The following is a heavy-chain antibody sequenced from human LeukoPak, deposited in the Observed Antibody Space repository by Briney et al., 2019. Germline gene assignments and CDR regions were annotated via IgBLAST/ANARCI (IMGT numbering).Heavy chain of an antibody. J-gene: IGHJ4*02. D-gene: IGHD1-1*01. CDR3: TRYNVGFES. Sequence: SETLSLTCTISGGSVSDYYWSWIRQSPGKGLEWIGYIYHTGSTSYSPSLKSRVTISADTSQNQFSLKLSSVTAADTAVYYCTRYNVGFESWGQGTLVTVSS. V-gene: IGHV4-59*02. CDR2: IYHTGST. CDR1: GGSVSDYY.